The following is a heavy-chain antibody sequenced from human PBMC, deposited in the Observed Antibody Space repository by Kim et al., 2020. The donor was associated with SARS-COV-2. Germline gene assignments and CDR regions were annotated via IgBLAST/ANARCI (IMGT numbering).Heavy chain of an antibody. V-gene: IGHV3-21*01. Sequence: ADSVKGRFTISRDNAKNSLYLQMNSLRAEDTAVYYCARERIAAAGSMFDPWGQGTLVTVSS. CDR3: ARERIAAAGSMFDP. D-gene: IGHD6-13*01. J-gene: IGHJ5*02.